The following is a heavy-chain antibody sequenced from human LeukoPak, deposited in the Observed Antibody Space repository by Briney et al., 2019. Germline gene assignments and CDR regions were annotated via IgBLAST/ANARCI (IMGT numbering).Heavy chain of an antibody. CDR1: GRSITSYY. CDR2: IYYSGST. J-gene: IGHJ4*02. Sequence: KPSETLSLACTVSGRSITSYYWTWIRQPPGKGLEWIGSIYYSGSTNYNPSLKSRVTISEDTSKNQFSLKLSSVTAADTALYYCARENGYRYDYWGQGTLVTVSS. CDR3: ARENGYRYDY. V-gene: IGHV4-59*01. D-gene: IGHD5-18*01.